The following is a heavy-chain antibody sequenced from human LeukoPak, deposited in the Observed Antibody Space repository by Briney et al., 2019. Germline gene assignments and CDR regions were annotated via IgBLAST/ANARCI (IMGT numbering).Heavy chain of an antibody. V-gene: IGHV3-15*01. Sequence: GGSLRLSCAASGFTFSSYAMSWVRQAPGKGLEWVGRIKSKTDGGTTDYAAPVKGRFTISRDDSKNTLYLQMNSLKTEDTAVYYCTTDFPTRNWFDPWGQGTLVTVSS. D-gene: IGHD5-24*01. CDR2: IKSKTDGGTT. CDR1: GFTFSSYA. J-gene: IGHJ5*02. CDR3: TTDFPTRNWFDP.